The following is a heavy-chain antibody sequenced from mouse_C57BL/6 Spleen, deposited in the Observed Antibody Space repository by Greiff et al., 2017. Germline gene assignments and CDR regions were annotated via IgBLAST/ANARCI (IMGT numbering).Heavy chain of an antibody. V-gene: IGHV1-80*01. Sequence: QVQLQQSGAELVKPGASVKISCKASGYAFSSYWMNWVKQRPGTGLEWIGQIYPGDGDTNYNGKFKGQATLTADKSSSTAYMQLSSLTSEDAAVYFCARNDYGSSFPQAWFAYWGQGTLVTVSA. CDR3: ARNDYGSSFPQAWFAY. D-gene: IGHD1-1*01. J-gene: IGHJ3*01. CDR1: GYAFSSYW. CDR2: IYPGDGDT.